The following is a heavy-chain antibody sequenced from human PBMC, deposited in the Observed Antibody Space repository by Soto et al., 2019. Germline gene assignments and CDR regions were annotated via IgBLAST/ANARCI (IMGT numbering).Heavy chain of an antibody. D-gene: IGHD2-21*02. J-gene: IGHJ4*02. V-gene: IGHV3-73*01. CDR2: IKTKAENYAT. Sequence: PGGSRWVGCGAWGVWFGGSDIHWVRQAYGEGLEWVGRIKTKAENYATALAASVRGRFSLSRDDSRNTAYLEMNSLKTEDTAVYYCTRSDCSGGDCYSDFDYRGQGALVTVSS. CDR1: GVWFGGSD. CDR3: TRSDCSGGDCYSDFDY.